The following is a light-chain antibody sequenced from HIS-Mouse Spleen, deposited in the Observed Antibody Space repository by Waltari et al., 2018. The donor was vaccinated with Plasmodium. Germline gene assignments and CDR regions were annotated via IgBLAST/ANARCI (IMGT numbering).Light chain of an antibody. V-gene: IGLV5-45*03. CDR1: SGINVGTYR. CDR2: YKSDSDK. Sequence: QAVLTQTSSLSASPGASASLTCTLRSGINVGTYRIYWYKQKPGSPPQYLLRYKSDSDKQQGSGVPSRFSGSKDASANAGILLISGLQSEDEADYYCMIWHSSAWVFGGGTKLTVL. CDR3: MIWHSSAWV. J-gene: IGLJ3*02.